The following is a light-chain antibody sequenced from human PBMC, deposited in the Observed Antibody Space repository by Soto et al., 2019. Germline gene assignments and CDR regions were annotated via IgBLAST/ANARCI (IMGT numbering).Light chain of an antibody. J-gene: IGKJ3*01. CDR2: AAS. CDR3: QQSYSTPT. CDR1: QSISSY. V-gene: IGKV1-39*01. Sequence: DIQMTPSPSSLSASVGDRVTITCRASQSISSYLNWYQQKPGKAPNLLIYAASSLQSGVPSRFSGSGSGTDFTLTISSLQPEDFATYYCQQSYSTPTFGPGTKVDIK.